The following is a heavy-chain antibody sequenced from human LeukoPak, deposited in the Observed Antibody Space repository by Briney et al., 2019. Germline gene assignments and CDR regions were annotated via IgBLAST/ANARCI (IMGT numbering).Heavy chain of an antibody. CDR1: GFPFNTHF. Sequence: PGESLRLSCSASGFPFNTHFMHWVRQTPGKALEYDSTISTNGETTFYADSVTGRFTISRDNSENTLYLQMSSLRPDDTAVYYCVKDLSGTWSFDYWGQGTLVTVSS. CDR2: ISTNGETT. J-gene: IGHJ4*02. CDR3: VKDLSGTWSFDY. D-gene: IGHD1-26*01. V-gene: IGHV3-64D*06.